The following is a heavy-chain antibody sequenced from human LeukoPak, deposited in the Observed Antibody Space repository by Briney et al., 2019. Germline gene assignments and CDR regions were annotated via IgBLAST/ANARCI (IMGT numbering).Heavy chain of an antibody. D-gene: IGHD3-10*01. Sequence: ASVKVSCKVSGYTLTELSMHWVRQAPGKGLEWMGGFDPENGEKIYAQKFQGRVTMTEDTSTGTAYMELSSLRSEDTASYYCATEAIVERRGSGTYYNSGAFDIWGLGTMVTVSS. CDR3: ATEAIVERRGSGTYYNSGAFDI. V-gene: IGHV1-24*01. J-gene: IGHJ3*02. CDR1: GYTLTELS. CDR2: FDPENGEK.